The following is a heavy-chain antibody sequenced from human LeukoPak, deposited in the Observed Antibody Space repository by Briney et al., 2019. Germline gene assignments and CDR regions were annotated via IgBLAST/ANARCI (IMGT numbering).Heavy chain of an antibody. CDR3: ASGSPHLSYFDH. CDR2: INHNGGNT. J-gene: IGHJ4*02. V-gene: IGHV3-23*01. D-gene: IGHD3-10*01. Sequence: PGGSLRLSCAASGFTFSTYAMNRVRQAPGKGLEWVSTINHNGGNTYYADSVKGRFTISRDNSKNTLYLQMNSLRAEDTAVYYCASGSPHLSYFDHWGQGTLVTVSS. CDR1: GFTFSTYA.